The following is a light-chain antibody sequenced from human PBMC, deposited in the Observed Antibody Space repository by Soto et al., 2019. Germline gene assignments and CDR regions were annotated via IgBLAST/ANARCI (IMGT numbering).Light chain of an antibody. CDR2: EVS. CDR1: SSDVGGYNY. V-gene: IGLV2-14*01. Sequence: QSVLTQPGSVSGSPGQSITISCTGTSSDVGGYNYVSWYQQHPGKAPKLIIFEVSLRPSAVSNRFSASKSGNTASLTISGLQAEDEADYYCSSYTSSSTLYVFGTGTKVTVL. CDR3: SSYTSSSTLYV. J-gene: IGLJ1*01.